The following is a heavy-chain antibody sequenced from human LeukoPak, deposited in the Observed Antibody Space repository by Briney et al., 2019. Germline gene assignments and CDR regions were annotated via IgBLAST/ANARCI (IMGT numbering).Heavy chain of an antibody. Sequence: PGGSLRLSCAASGFTLSNIRMRWVRQAPGKGLEWVGRLNSRADGGAADYAAPVKGRFTISRDESENTVYLQMNSLRAEDTAVYYCSNGYYYDSSGYYYRDYFDYWGQGTLVTVSS. D-gene: IGHD3-22*01. V-gene: IGHV3-15*01. CDR2: LNSRADGGAA. J-gene: IGHJ4*02. CDR1: GFTLSNIR. CDR3: SNGYYYDSSGYYYRDYFDY.